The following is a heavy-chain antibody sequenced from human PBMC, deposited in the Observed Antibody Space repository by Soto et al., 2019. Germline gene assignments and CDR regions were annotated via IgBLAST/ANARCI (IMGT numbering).Heavy chain of an antibody. J-gene: IGHJ6*02. V-gene: IGHV4-61*01. CDR3: ARDQYGYGYGLRSYGMDV. CDR2: VYYSGST. CDR1: GGSVSSASYY. D-gene: IGHD5-18*01. Sequence: QVQLQESGPGLVKPSETLSLTCTVSGGSVSSASYYWSWIRQPPGKGLEWIGYVYYSGSTNYNPSLNGRVTISVDTSTDQSSLKLSSVTAADTAVYYCARDQYGYGYGLRSYGMDVWGQGTTFTVSS.